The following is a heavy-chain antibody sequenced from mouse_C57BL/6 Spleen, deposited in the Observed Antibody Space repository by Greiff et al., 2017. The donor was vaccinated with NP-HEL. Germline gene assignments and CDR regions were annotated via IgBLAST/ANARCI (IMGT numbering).Heavy chain of an antibody. J-gene: IGHJ2*01. V-gene: IGHV1-52*01. D-gene: IGHD4-1*01. CDR1: GYTFTSYW. Sequence: QVQLQQPGAELVRPGSSVKLSCKASGYTFTSYWMHWVKQRPIQGLEWIGNIDPSDSETHYNQKFKDKATLTVDKSSSTAYMQLSSLTSEDSAVYYCARRGKLGINYWGQGTTLTVSS. CDR2: IDPSDSET. CDR3: ARRGKLGINY.